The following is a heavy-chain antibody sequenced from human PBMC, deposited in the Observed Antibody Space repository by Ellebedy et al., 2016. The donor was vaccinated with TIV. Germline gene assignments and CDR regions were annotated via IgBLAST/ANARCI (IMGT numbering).Heavy chain of an antibody. J-gene: IGHJ2*01. D-gene: IGHD3-16*01. CDR3: ARHMRSWYFDL. Sequence: GESLKISCKGSGYDFTNFWIGWVRQMPGKGPELMGIIYPGDSDVKYSPSFQSQVTISADKAISTAYVQWSNLRASDTAMYYCARHMRSWYFDLWGRGTLVTVSS. CDR2: IYPGDSDV. CDR1: GYDFTNFW. V-gene: IGHV5-51*01.